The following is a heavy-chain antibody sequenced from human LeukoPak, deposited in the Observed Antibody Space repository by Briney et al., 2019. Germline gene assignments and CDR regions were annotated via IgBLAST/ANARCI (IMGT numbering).Heavy chain of an antibody. V-gene: IGHV4-38-2*02. CDR3: ASVPEPYYFDY. CDR2: IYHSGST. D-gene: IGHD1-14*01. J-gene: IGHJ4*02. CDR1: AYSISSGHY. Sequence: SETLSLTCSVSAYSISSGHYWGWIRQPPGKGLEWIGNIYHSGSTFYNPSLKSRVTISVDTSKNQFSLKLTSVTAADTAVYYCASVPEPYYFDYWGQGTLVTVS.